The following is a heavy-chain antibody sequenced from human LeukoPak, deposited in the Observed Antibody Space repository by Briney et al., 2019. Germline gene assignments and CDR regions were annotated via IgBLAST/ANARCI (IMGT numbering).Heavy chain of an antibody. V-gene: IGHV4-59*01. Sequence: SGTLSLTCTVSGGSISSYYWSWIRQPPGKGLEWIGCFYFIGNTNYNPSLRSRVTISVDTSKNQFSLKLSSVTAADTAVYYCARGRYCSGDSCRGTFDYWGQGTLVTVSS. CDR2: FYFIGNT. D-gene: IGHD2-15*01. CDR3: ARGRYCSGDSCRGTFDY. J-gene: IGHJ4*02. CDR1: GGSISSYY.